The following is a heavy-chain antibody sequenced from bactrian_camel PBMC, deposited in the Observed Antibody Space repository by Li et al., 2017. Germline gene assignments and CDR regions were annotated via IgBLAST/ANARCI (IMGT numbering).Heavy chain of an antibody. CDR3: AARGPYCYTKLSVADFTY. J-gene: IGHJ6*01. V-gene: IGHV3S40*01. D-gene: IGHD2*01. CDR2: LWIGGATT. Sequence: VQLVESGGGSVQAGGSLTLSCAAGRYTYKRNCMGWFRQRPGKDREGVAVLWIGGATTSYADSVKGRFTISQDNAKNTVYLQMNSLKPEDTAMYYCAARGPYCYTKLSVADFTYWGQGTQVTVS. CDR1: RYTYKRNC.